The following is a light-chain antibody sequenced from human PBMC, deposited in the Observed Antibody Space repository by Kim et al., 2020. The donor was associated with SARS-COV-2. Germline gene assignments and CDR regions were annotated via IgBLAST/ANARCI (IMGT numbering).Light chain of an antibody. Sequence: SVTISCSGSISSIGSHTVNGSQQPPGTAPKHLIYSNNQRPSGVPDRFSGSKSGTSASLAISGLQSEDEADYYCAAWDDSLNGRVVFGGGTKLTVL. CDR3: AAWDDSLNGRVV. CDR2: SNN. J-gene: IGLJ2*01. V-gene: IGLV1-44*01. CDR1: ISSIGSHT.